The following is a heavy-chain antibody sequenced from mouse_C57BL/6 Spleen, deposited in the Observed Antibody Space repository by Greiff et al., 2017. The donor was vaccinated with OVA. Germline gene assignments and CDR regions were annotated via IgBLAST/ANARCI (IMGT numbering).Heavy chain of an antibody. CDR3: ARGFSPLDYAMDY. D-gene: IGHD6-2*01. J-gene: IGHJ4*01. V-gene: IGHV1-55*01. Sequence: QVQLQQPGAELVKPGASVKMSCKASGYTFTSYWITWVKQRPGQGLEWIGDIYPGSGSTNYNEKFKSKATLTVDTSSSTAYMQLSSLTSEDSAVYYGARGFSPLDYAMDYWGQGTAGTVSA. CDR2: IYPGSGST. CDR1: GYTFTSYW.